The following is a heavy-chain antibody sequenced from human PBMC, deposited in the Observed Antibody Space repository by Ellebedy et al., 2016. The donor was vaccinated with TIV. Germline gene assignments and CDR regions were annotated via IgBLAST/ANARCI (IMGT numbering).Heavy chain of an antibody. J-gene: IGHJ6*03. V-gene: IGHV1-8*01. D-gene: IGHD5-18*01. CDR3: GTPMVGDFSYYYMDV. CDR2: VNPNSGYT. CDR1: GYTFTSYD. Sequence: ASVKVSXKASGYTFTSYDIHWVRQAPGQGLEWMGWVNPNSGYTGYAQMFQGRVTMTRNTSINTAYMELRSLRSDDTAVYYCGTPMVGDFSYYYMDVWGKGTTVTVFS.